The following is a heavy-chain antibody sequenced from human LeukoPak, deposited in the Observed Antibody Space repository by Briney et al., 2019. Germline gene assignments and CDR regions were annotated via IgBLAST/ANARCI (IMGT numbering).Heavy chain of an antibody. CDR2: IIPIFGTA. D-gene: IGHD3-10*01. CDR3: ARGKVRGVISHYFDY. Sequence: GASVKVSFKASGGTFTIYAISWVRQAPGQGQEWMGGIIPIFGTANYSQKFQGRVTITADESTSTAYMELSSLRSEDTAVYYCARGKVRGVISHYFDYWGQGTLVTVSS. V-gene: IGHV1-69*13. CDR1: GGTFTIYA. J-gene: IGHJ4*02.